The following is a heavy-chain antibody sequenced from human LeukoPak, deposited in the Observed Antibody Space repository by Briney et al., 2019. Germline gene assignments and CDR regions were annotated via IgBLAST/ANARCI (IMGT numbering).Heavy chain of an antibody. CDR2: IYYSGST. D-gene: IGHD3-10*01. CDR3: ARENTMVRGVIGHYYYGMDV. J-gene: IGHJ6*02. CDR1: GGSISSYY. V-gene: IGHV4-59*01. Sequence: SETLSLTCTVSGGSISSYYWSWIRQPPGKGLEWIGYIYYSGSTNYNPSLKSRVTISVDTSKNQFSLKLSSVTAADTAVYYCARENTMVRGVIGHYYYGMDVWGQGTTVTVSS.